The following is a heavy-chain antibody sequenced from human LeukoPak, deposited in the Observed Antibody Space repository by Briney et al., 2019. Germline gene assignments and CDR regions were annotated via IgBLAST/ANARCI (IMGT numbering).Heavy chain of an antibody. CDR1: GGSISSSSYY. J-gene: IGHJ4*02. V-gene: IGHV4-39*07. D-gene: IGHD1-26*01. CDR3: ARSQRVGAKGPYFDY. Sequence: PSETLSLTCTVSGGSISSSSYYWGWIRQPPGKGLEWIGSIYYSGSTYYNPSLKSRVTISVDTSKNQFSLKLSSVTAADTAVYYCARSQRVGAKGPYFDYWGQGTLVTVSS. CDR2: IYYSGST.